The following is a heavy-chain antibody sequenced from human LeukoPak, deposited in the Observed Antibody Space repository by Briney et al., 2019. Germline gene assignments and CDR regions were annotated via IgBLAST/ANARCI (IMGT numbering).Heavy chain of an antibody. J-gene: IGHJ4*02. D-gene: IGHD3-10*01. CDR1: GYTLTELS. V-gene: IGHV1-24*01. Sequence: ASVKVSCKVSGYTLTELSMHWVRQAPGKGLEGRGGFDPEDGETIYAQKFQGRVTMTEDTSTDTAYMELSSLRSEDTAVYYCATQTSPRPFGEIAYWGQGTLVTVSS. CDR2: FDPEDGET. CDR3: ATQTSPRPFGEIAY.